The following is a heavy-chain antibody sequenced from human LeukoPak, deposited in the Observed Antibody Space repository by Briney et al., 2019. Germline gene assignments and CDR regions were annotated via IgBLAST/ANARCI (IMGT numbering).Heavy chain of an antibody. CDR2: IYYSGST. J-gene: IGHJ3*02. CDR1: GDSISTYY. CDR3: ARVFNWNGAFDI. D-gene: IGHD1-20*01. Sequence: SETLSLTCTVSGDSISTYYWTWIRQPPGEVLEWIGYIYYSGSTNYNPSLKSRVTISVDTSKNQFSLKLSSVTAADTAVYYCARVFNWNGAFDIWGQGTMVTVSS. V-gene: IGHV4-59*01.